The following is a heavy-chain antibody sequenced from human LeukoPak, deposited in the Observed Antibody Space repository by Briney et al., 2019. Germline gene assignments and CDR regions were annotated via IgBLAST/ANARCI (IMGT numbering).Heavy chain of an antibody. CDR2: VRGGGGSA. D-gene: IGHD4-17*01. V-gene: IGHV3-23*01. CDR1: GFTFSAFP. CDR3: ARDPNGDYIGAFDL. Sequence: PGGSLRLSCAASGFTFSAFPMIWVRQAPGKGLEWVSAVRGGGGSAFYADSVKGRFTISRDNYKYTLFLQMNSLRAEDTAVYYCARDPNGDYIGAFDLWGPGTMVSVSS. J-gene: IGHJ3*01.